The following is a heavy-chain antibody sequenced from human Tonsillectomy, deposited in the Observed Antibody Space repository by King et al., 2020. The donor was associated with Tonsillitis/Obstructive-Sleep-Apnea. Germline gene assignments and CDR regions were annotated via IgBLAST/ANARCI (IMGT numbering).Heavy chain of an antibody. CDR2: IIPIFGTA. J-gene: IGHJ6*03. CDR3: ARVGGIGYCSGGSCYSNYYYYYMDV. D-gene: IGHD2-15*01. V-gene: IGHV1-69*01. CDR1: GGTFSSYA. Sequence: QLVQSGAEVKKPGSSVKVSCKASGGTFSSYAISWVRQAPGQGLEWMGGIIPIFGTANYSQKFQCRVTITADESTSTAYMELSSLRSEDTAVYYCARVGGIGYCSGGSCYSNYYYYYMDVWGKGTTVTVSS.